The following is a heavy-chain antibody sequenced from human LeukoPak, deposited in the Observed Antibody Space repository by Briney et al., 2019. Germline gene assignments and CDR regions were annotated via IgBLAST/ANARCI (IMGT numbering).Heavy chain of an antibody. J-gene: IGHJ4*02. CDR2: INHSGDA. D-gene: IGHD3-16*01. CDR1: GGSFSGYY. V-gene: IGHV4-34*01. Sequence: SSQTLSLTCAVYGGSFSGYYWSWIRQPPGKGLEWIGEINHSGDATYNPSLKSRVTVSVDTSKNQFFLKLSSVTAADTAVYYCARFSLHHDYVWGTYDHDYWGQGTLVTVSS. CDR3: ARFSLHHDYVWGTYDHDY.